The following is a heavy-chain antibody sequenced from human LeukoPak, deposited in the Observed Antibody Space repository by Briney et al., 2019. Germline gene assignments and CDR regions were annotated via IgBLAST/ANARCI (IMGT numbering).Heavy chain of an antibody. Sequence: KPWETLPLTCAVYGGSFSGYYWSWIRQPPGKGLEWTGEIRPPANGLEWIAEINHSEFTNYNPSFTSRVTISVDTSKNQFSLKLSLVTAADTAVYYCARVGNYGRIEYWGQGTLVSVSS. CDR1: GGSFSGYY. V-gene: IGHV4-34*01. CDR3: ARVGNYGRIEY. CDR2: INHSEFT. D-gene: IGHD2/OR15-2a*01. J-gene: IGHJ4*02.